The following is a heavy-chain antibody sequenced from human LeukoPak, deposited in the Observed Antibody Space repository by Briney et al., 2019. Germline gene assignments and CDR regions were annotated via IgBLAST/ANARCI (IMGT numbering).Heavy chain of an antibody. J-gene: IGHJ2*01. CDR1: GFTFSSYS. CDR2: ISSSSSTI. V-gene: IGHV3-48*04. CDR3: AREYYARGGRGRYWYFDL. D-gene: IGHD1-26*01. Sequence: PGGSLRLSCAASGFTFSSYSMNWVRQAPGKGLEWVSYISSSSSTIYYADSVKGRFTISRDNAKNSLYLQMNSLRAEDTAVYYCAREYYARGGRGRYWYFDLWGRGTLVTVSS.